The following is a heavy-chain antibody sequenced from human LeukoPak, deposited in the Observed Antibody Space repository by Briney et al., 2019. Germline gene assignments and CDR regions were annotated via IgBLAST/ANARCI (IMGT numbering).Heavy chain of an antibody. J-gene: IGHJ3*02. CDR2: MSGRGDRE. Sequence: GGSLRLSCEGSGFSFRSYAMNWVRQAPGKGLEWVSSMSGRGDRESYADAVKGRFTISRDNSKNSLYLQMNSLRAEDTAVYYCARVIAAAGKWSAFDIWGQGTMVTVSS. CDR1: GFSFRSYA. D-gene: IGHD6-13*01. CDR3: ARVIAAAGKWSAFDI. V-gene: IGHV3-23*01.